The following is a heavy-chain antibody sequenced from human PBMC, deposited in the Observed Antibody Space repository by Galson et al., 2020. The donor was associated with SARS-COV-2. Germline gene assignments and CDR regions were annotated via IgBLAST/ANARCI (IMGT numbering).Heavy chain of an antibody. Sequence: GGSLRLSCAASEFAFSSYPMNWVPQAPGKGLEWVASLDTSSTYIYHADSLKGRFTISRDNAENSLYLQMNSLRAEDTAVYYCARSPPASTSGTSIYFDYWGQGTQVTVSS. CDR2: LDTSSTYI. CDR1: EFAFSSYP. D-gene: IGHD3-10*01. V-gene: IGHV3-21*01. J-gene: IGHJ4*02. CDR3: ARSPPASTSGTSIYFDY.